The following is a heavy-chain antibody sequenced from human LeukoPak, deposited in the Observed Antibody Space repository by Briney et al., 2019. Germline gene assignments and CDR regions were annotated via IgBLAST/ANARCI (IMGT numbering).Heavy chain of an antibody. CDR2: IKQDGGEK. CDR3: ARVAPGIAVAGREGYYYGMDV. V-gene: IGHV3-7*01. D-gene: IGHD6-19*01. J-gene: IGHJ6*02. CDR1: GFTFSSYW. Sequence: PGGSLRLSCAASGFTFSSYWMSWVRQAPGKGLEWVANIKQDGGEKNYVDSVKGRFTISRDNAKNSLYLQMNSLRAEDTAVYYCARVAPGIAVAGREGYYYGMDVWGQGTTVTVSS.